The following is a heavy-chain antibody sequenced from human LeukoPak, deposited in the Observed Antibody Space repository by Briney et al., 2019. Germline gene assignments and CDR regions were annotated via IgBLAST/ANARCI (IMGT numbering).Heavy chain of an antibody. CDR2: ISSSSSYI. V-gene: IGHV3-21*01. D-gene: IGHD3-10*01. J-gene: IGHJ6*02. CDR3: ASPRYGSGSYGAPYYYGMDV. Sequence: PGGSLRLSCAASGFTFTIFGLNWVRQAPGKGLEWVSSISSSSSYIYYADSVKGRFTISRDNAKNSLYLQMNSLRAEDTAVYYCASPRYGSGSYGAPYYYGMDVWGQGTTVTVSS. CDR1: GFTFTIFG.